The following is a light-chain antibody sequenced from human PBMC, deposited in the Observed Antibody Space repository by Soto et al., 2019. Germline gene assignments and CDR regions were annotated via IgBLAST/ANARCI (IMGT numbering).Light chain of an antibody. V-gene: IGKV3-11*01. CDR1: QSVSSY. CDR3: QQHNNWPPSIT. Sequence: EIVLTQSPATLSLSPGERATFSCRASQSVSSYLAWFQQKPGQAPRLLIYDASTRATGIAARFSGSGSRTDFTLTISSVGPEDFAVYYCQQHNNWPPSITFGQGTRLEI. J-gene: IGKJ5*01. CDR2: DAS.